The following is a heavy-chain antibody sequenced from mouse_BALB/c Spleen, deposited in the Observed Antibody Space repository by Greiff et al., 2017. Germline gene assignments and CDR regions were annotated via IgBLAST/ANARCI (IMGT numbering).Heavy chain of an antibody. CDR2: ISSGGSYT. D-gene: IGHD1-1*01. J-gene: IGHJ4*01. V-gene: IGHV5-6*01. CDR3: ARHYYGSSYAMDY. Sequence: EVQLVESGGDLVKPGGSLKLSCSASGFTFSSYGMSWVRQTPEKRLEWVANISSGGSYTYYPDRVKGRFTISRDNAKNTVYLQMNSLKSEDTAMYYCARHYYGSSYAMDYWGQGTSVTVSS. CDR1: GFTFSSYG.